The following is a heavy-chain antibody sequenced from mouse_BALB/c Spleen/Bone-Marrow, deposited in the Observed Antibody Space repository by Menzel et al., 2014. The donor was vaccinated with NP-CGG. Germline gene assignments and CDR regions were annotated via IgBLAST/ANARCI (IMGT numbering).Heavy chain of an antibody. D-gene: IGHD1-1*01. V-gene: IGHV1-14*01. CDR2: INPDNDGT. Sequence: VQLKQSGPEVVKPGASVKMSCKASGYTFTSYVLHWVKQKPGQGLEWIGYINPDNDGTKYNEKSKGKATLTSDKSSRAAYMELSSLTSEDSTVYYCARFGYYGSPYATDYWGQGTSVTVSS. J-gene: IGHJ4*01. CDR1: GYTFTSYV. CDR3: ARFGYYGSPYATDY.